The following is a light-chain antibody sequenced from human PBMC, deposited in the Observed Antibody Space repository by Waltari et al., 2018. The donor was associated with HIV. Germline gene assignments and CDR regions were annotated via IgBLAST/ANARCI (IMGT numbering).Light chain of an antibody. CDR2: KAS. J-gene: IGKJ2*01. V-gene: IGKV1-5*03. CDR3: QQYTA. Sequence: IQMTQSPSTLSASVGDRVTITCRTSQSISTWLAWYQQKPGKAPKLLIYKASNLETGVQSRFSGSGSGTEFTLTISSLQPDDCATYYCQQYTAFGQGTKLE. CDR1: QSISTW.